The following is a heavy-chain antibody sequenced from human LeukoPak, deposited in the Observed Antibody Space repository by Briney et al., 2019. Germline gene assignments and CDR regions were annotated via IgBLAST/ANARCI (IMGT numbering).Heavy chain of an antibody. J-gene: IGHJ4*02. D-gene: IGHD2-8*01. V-gene: IGHV3-21*01. CDR1: GFTFSSYS. CDR2: ISSSSSYI. CDR3: ALIIGNNGLFDY. Sequence: GRSLRLSCAASGFTFSSYSMNWVRQAPGKGLEWVSSISSSSSYIYYADSVKGRFTISRDNAKNSLYLQINSLRAEDTAVYYCALIIGNNGLFDYWGQGTLVTVSS.